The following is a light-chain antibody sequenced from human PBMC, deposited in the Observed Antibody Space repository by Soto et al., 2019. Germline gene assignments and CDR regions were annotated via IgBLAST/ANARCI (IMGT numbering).Light chain of an antibody. CDR3: QQYNTWRSIS. CDR1: QSISIK. Sequence: EIVMTQSPATLSVSPGERVTLSCRASQSISIKLAWYQHKPGQAPRLLIYDTSTRAAGIPARFSGSGSGTDFTLTISSLQSEDFAVYYCQQYNTWRSISFGQGTRLETK. V-gene: IGKV3-15*01. CDR2: DTS. J-gene: IGKJ5*01.